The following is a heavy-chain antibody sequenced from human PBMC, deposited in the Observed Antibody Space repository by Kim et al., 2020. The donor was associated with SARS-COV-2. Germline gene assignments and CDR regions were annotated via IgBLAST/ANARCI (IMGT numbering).Heavy chain of an antibody. CDR1: GGSISSGDYY. J-gene: IGHJ4*02. V-gene: IGHV4-30-4*01. D-gene: IGHD3-3*01. Sequence: SETLSLTCTVSGGSISSGDYYWSWIRQPQGKGLEWIGYIYYSGSTYYNPSLKSRVTISVDTSKNQFSLKLSSVTAADTAVYYCARVRFSITIFGVVTRLFDYWGQGTRVTVSS. CDR2: IYYSGST. CDR3: ARVRFSITIFGVVTRLFDY.